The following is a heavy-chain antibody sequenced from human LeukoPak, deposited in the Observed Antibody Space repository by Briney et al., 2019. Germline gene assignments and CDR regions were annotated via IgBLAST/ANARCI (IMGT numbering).Heavy chain of an antibody. CDR2: ISSSSSYI. CDR3: ARGSGYSSGWYYFDY. CDR1: GFTFSSYS. V-gene: IGHV3-21*01. D-gene: IGHD6-19*01. Sequence: GGSLRLSCAASGFTFSSYSMNWVRQAPGKGLEWVSSISSSSSYIYYAHSVKGRFTISRDNAKNSLYLQMNSLRAEDTAVYYCARGSGYSSGWYYFDYWGQGTLVTVSS. J-gene: IGHJ4*02.